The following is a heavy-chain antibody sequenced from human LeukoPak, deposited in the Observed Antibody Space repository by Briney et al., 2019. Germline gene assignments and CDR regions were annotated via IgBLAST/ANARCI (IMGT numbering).Heavy chain of an antibody. Sequence: ASVRVSCKASGDSFTSYGIGGVRQAPGQGLEWMGWISAYNGNTNYAQKLQGRVTMTTDTSTSTAYMELRSLRSDDTAVYYCVAVGGWEFDYWGQGTLVTVSS. J-gene: IGHJ4*02. CDR1: GDSFTSYG. CDR2: ISAYNGNT. D-gene: IGHD6-19*01. V-gene: IGHV1-18*01. CDR3: VAVGGWEFDY.